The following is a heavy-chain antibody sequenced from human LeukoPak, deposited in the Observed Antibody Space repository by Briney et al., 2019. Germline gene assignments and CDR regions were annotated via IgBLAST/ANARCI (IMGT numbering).Heavy chain of an antibody. CDR1: GFTFSTYS. CDR3: ARDARAVGDAFDI. V-gene: IGHV3-21*01. D-gene: IGHD1-26*01. CDR2: ISSSSSYI. Sequence: GGALRLSCAASGFTFSTYSMNWVRQAPGKGLEWVSSISSSSSYIYYADSVKGRFTFSRDNAKNPLSLLMNSLRAEDTAVYYCARDARAVGDAFDIWGQGTMVTVSS. J-gene: IGHJ3*02.